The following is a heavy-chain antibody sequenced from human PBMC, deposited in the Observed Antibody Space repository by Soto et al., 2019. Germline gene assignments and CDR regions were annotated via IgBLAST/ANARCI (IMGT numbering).Heavy chain of an antibody. V-gene: IGHV3-21*01. D-gene: IGHD6-13*01. CDR2: FSTGGDGGAT. J-gene: IGHJ6*01. Sequence: PWGALLVSCAASVFTFSIFSMNWVRQAPGKGLEWVSGFSTGGDGGATYYADSVKGRFTISRDNAKNSLYLQMNSLRAEDTAVYYCARDFSDSSPDYGMDVWGQGTPVTVSS. CDR1: VFTFSIFS. CDR3: ARDFSDSSPDYGMDV.